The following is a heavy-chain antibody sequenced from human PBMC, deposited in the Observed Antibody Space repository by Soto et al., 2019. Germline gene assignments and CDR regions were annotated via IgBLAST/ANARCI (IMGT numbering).Heavy chain of an antibody. CDR1: GFTVSSNY. V-gene: IGHV3-53*01. D-gene: IGHD7-27*01. CDR2: IYSGGST. Sequence: GGSLRLSCAASGFTVSSNYMSWVRQAPGKGLEWVSVIYSGGSTYYADSVKGRFTISRDNSKNTLYLQMNSLRAEDTAVYYCARANWANYYYYGMDVWGQGTTVTVSS. CDR3: ARANWANYYYYGMDV. J-gene: IGHJ6*02.